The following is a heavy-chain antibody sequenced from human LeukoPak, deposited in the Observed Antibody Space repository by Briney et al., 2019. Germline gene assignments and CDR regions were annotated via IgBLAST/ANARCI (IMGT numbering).Heavy chain of an antibody. D-gene: IGHD1-26*01. CDR1: GGSISSSSYY. Sequence: SETLSLTCTVSGGSISSSSYYWGWIRQPPGKGLEWIGYIYYTGSTNYNPSLESRVIISLDTSKNQFSLKLSSVTAADTAVYYCARTLSRWDPFDYWGQGTLVTASS. CDR3: ARTLSRWDPFDY. V-gene: IGHV4-61*05. J-gene: IGHJ4*02. CDR2: IYYTGST.